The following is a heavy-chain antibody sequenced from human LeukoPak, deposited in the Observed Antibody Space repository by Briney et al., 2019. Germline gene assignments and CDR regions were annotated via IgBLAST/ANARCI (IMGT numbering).Heavy chain of an antibody. CDR1: GFTFSDYA. V-gene: IGHV3-23*01. J-gene: IGHJ4*02. CDR2: ITSGGKT. D-gene: IGHD6-13*01. CDR3: ARGYVTPDF. Sequence: GGPLRLSCAASGFTFSDYAMSWVRQAPGKGLEWVSSITSGGKTFYTDSVKGRFTISRDNSKSALYLQMDSLRGEDTAVYYCARGYVTPDFWGQGTLVTVSS.